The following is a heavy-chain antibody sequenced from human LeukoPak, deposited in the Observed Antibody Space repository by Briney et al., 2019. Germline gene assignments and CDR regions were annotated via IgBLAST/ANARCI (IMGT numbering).Heavy chain of an antibody. CDR2: IYSGGST. Sequence: GGSLRLSCAASGFTVSSNYMSWVRQAPGKGLEWVSVIYSGGSTYYADSVKGRFTISRENSRNTLYLQMNSLRAEDTAVYYCARAAAGTLDYWGQGTLVTVSS. V-gene: IGHV3-53*01. D-gene: IGHD6-13*01. CDR1: GFTVSSNY. J-gene: IGHJ4*02. CDR3: ARAAAGTLDY.